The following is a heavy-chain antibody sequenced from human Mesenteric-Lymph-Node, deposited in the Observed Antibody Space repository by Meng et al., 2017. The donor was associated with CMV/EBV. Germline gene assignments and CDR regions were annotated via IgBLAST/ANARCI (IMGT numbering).Heavy chain of an antibody. D-gene: IGHD3-3*01. CDR1: GFTFSSYS. CDR2: ISSDSNVV. Sequence: GGSLRLSCVASGFTFSSYSMNWGRQAPGKGLEWISSISSDSNVVYYADSVQGRFTVSRDNAKNSLYLQMNSLRAEDTAVYYCARVTIFGVVNGMDVWGQGTTVTVSS. J-gene: IGHJ6*02. V-gene: IGHV3-21*06. CDR3: ARVTIFGVVNGMDV.